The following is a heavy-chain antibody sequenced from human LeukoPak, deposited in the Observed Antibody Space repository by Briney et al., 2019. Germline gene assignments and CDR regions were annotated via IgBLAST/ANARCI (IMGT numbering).Heavy chain of an antibody. CDR2: IPYDGSNK. J-gene: IGHJ4*02. V-gene: IGHV3-30*04. CDR1: GFTFSSYA. CDR3: ARSLTVVDNHPPDY. Sequence: GGSLRLSCAASGFTFSSYAMHWVRQAPGKGLEWVAVIPYDGSNKYYADSVKGRFTISRDNSKNTLYLQMNSLRAEDTAVYYCARSLTVVDNHPPDYWGQGTLVTVSS. D-gene: IGHD4-23*01.